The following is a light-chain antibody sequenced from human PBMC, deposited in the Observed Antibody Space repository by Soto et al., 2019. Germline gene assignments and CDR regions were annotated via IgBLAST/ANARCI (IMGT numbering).Light chain of an antibody. V-gene: IGLV4-60*02. J-gene: IGLJ3*02. CDR1: SGHISYI. CDR3: ETWDRDTWV. CDR2: VGGTGTY. Sequence: QAVVTQSSSASASLGSSVKLTCTLSSGHISYIIAWHQQQPGKAPRYLMKVGGTGTYNKGSGVPDGFSGSYSGADRYLTISNLQFEDEADYYCETWDRDTWVFGGGTKLTVL.